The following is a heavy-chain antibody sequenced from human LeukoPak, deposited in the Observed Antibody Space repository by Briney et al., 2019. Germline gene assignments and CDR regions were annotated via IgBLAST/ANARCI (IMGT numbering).Heavy chain of an antibody. Sequence: GGSLRLSCAASGFIFTNYDMHGARQAPGKGLAWISSISPSGTLYYADSVKGRFTTSRYNVKNSLYLQLNSLTAEDTAVYYCARERSGYDPTSGMRYFFYMDVWGKGTTLTVSS. CDR3: ARERSGYDPTSGMRYFFYMDV. V-gene: IGHV3-69-1*01. CDR2: ISPSGTL. CDR1: GFIFTNYD. J-gene: IGHJ6*03. D-gene: IGHD5-12*01.